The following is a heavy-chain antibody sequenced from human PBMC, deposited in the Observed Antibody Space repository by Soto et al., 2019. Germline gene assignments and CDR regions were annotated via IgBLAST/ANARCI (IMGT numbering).Heavy chain of an antibody. CDR2: ISWNSGSI. V-gene: IGHV3-9*01. D-gene: IGHD3-10*01. Sequence: EVQLVESGGGLVQPGRSLRLSCAASGFTFDDYAMHWVRQAPGKGLEWVSGISWNSGSIGYADSVKGRFTISRDNAKNSLYLQMNSLRAEDTALYYCAKDAVVLWFGELLYYYYYMDVWGKGTTVTVSS. CDR1: GFTFDDYA. CDR3: AKDAVVLWFGELLYYYYYMDV. J-gene: IGHJ6*03.